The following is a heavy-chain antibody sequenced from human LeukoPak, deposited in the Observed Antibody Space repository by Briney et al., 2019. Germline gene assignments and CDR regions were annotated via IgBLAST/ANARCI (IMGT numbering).Heavy chain of an antibody. J-gene: IGHJ5*02. CDR1: VGTFSSYA. D-gene: IGHD3-22*01. CDR2: IIPFLGIA. Sequence: ASVKVSCKASVGTFSSYAISWVRQAPAQGLEWMGRIIPFLGIANYAQNFQARLTITADKSTSKAYMELSRLRFEDTAVYYCARAWYYYDSSAEANWFDPWGQGTLVTVSS. CDR3: ARAWYYYDSSAEANWFDP. V-gene: IGHV1-69*04.